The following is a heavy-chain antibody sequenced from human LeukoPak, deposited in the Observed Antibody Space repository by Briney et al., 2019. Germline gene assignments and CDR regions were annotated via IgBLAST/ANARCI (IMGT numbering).Heavy chain of an antibody. V-gene: IGHV3-48*03. D-gene: IGHD5-24*01. Sequence: GGSLRLSCAASGFTFSSYEMNWVRQAPGKGLEWVSYISTSGSTIYYADSVKGRFTISRDDANNSLSLQMDSLRADDTAFYYCAREPKVTDDYTGAFDYWGPGTLVTVSS. CDR2: ISTSGSTI. CDR3: AREPKVTDDYTGAFDY. CDR1: GFTFSSYE. J-gene: IGHJ4*02.